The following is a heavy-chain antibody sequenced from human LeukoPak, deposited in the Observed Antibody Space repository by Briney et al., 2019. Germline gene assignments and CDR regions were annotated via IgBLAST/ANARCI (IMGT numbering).Heavy chain of an antibody. V-gene: IGHV4-34*01. D-gene: IGHD3-22*01. CDR3: ARRRYYYDSSGYYYYYYMDV. J-gene: IGHJ6*03. Sequence: SETLSLTCAVYGGSFSLYYWTWIRQSPGKGLEWIGEINHSGSTNYNPSLKSRVTISVDTSKNQFSLKLSSVTAADTAVYYCARRRYYYDSSGYYYYYYMDVWGKGTTVTISS. CDR2: INHSGST. CDR1: GGSFSLYY.